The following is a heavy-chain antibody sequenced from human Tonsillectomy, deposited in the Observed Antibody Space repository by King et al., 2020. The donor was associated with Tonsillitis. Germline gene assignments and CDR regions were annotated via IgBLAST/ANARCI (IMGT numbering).Heavy chain of an antibody. CDR3: VGRGSRSY. CDR2: IRHDGTQK. V-gene: IGHV3-7*01. J-gene: IGHJ4*02. Sequence: QLVQSGGALVQPGGSLRLSCAASGFTFSDYWMSWIRQAPGKGLEWVANIRHDGTQKGYVDSVKGRFTISRDSASKSLYLQMNSLRAEDTAVYYCVGRGSRSYWGQGTLVTVSS. D-gene: IGHD3-10*01. CDR1: GFTFSDYW.